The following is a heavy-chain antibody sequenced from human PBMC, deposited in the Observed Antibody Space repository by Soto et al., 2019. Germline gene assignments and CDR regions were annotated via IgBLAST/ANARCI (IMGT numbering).Heavy chain of an antibody. CDR2: ISWNGGKI. Sequence: EVQVVESGGGLVQPGRSLRLSCATSGFTFDDYAMHWVRQAPGKGLEWVSGISWNGGKIGYADSVKGRFTISRDNAKNSLYLQMNSLRAEDTAVYYCARPALRFLESGWFDPWGQGTLVTVSS. CDR1: GFTFDDYA. V-gene: IGHV3-9*01. J-gene: IGHJ5*02. CDR3: ARPALRFLESGWFDP. D-gene: IGHD3-3*01.